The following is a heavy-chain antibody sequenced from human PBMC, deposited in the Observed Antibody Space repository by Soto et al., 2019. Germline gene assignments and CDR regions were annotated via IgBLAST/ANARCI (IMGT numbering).Heavy chain of an antibody. CDR1: GFTFSSYA. J-gene: IGHJ6*02. CDR2: ISYDGSNK. Sequence: GGSLRLSCAASGFTFSSYAMHWVRQAPGKGLEWVAVISYDGSNKYYADSVKGRFTISRDNSKNTLYLQMNSLRAEDTAVYYCARDEHIVVVTATYYYYGTDVWGQGTTVTVSS. V-gene: IGHV3-30-3*01. D-gene: IGHD2-21*02. CDR3: ARDEHIVVVTATYYYYGTDV.